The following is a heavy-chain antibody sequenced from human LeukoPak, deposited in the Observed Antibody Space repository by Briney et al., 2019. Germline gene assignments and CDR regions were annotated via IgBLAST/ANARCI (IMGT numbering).Heavy chain of an antibody. Sequence: KPSETLSLTCTVSGGSISSYYWSWIRQPPGKGLEWIGYIYYSGSTNYNPSLKSRVTISVDTSKNQFSLKLSSVTAADTAVYYCARGAWFDPWGHRTLATVSS. CDR3: ARGAWFDP. V-gene: IGHV4-59*01. CDR2: IYYSGST. J-gene: IGHJ5*02. CDR1: GGSISSYY.